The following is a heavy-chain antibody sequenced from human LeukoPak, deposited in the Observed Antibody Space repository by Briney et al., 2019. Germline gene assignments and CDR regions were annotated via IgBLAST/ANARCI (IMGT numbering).Heavy chain of an antibody. CDR2: IKQDGSEK. V-gene: IGHV3-7*01. D-gene: IGHD3-10*01. Sequence: QTGGSLRLSCAASGFTFSSYWMNWVRQAPGKGLEWVANIKQDGSEKYYVDSVKGRFAISRDNAKNSLYLQMNSLRAEDTAVYYCARDKSLWFGELLGPIDYWGQGTLVTVSS. CDR3: ARDKSLWFGELLGPIDY. CDR1: GFTFSSYW. J-gene: IGHJ4*02.